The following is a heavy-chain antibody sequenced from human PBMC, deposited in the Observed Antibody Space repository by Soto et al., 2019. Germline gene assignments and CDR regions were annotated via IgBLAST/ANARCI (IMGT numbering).Heavy chain of an antibody. CDR1: GFTFSSYA. Sequence: XGSLILSCSASGFTFSSYAMHWVRQAPGKGLEYVSAISSNGGSTYYADSVKGRFTISRDNSKNTLYLQMSSLRAEDTAVYYCVKGTLYYGSQEDGMDAWGQGTTVTVSS. D-gene: IGHD3-10*01. J-gene: IGHJ6*02. CDR2: ISSNGGST. V-gene: IGHV3-64D*06. CDR3: VKGTLYYGSQEDGMDA.